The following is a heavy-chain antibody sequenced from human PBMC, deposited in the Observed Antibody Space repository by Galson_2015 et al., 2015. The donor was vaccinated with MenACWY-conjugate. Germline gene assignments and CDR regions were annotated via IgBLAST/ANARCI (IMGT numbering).Heavy chain of an antibody. D-gene: IGHD2-15*01. V-gene: IGHV2-5*02. CDR1: GFSLSTSGVG. J-gene: IGHJ5*02. Sequence: PALVKPTQTLTLTCTFSGFSLSTSGVGVGWIRQPPGKALEWLAVIYWDDDKRYSPSLNNRLAIMKDTSKNQVVLTMTNMDPVDTGTDYCAPRWAGTNGDYGCYDHCGQGTLVTVAS. CDR2: IYWDDDK. CDR3: APRWAGTNGDYGCYDH.